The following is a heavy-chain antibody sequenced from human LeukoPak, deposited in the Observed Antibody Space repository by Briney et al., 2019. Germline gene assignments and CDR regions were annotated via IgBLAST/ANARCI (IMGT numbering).Heavy chain of an antibody. CDR3: ARDTLRGYDFWSGYYLDGFDY. Sequence: ASVTVSCKVSGYTLTELSMHWVRQAPGKGLEWMGGFDPEDGETIYAQKFQGRVTMTEDTSTDTAYMELRSLRSDDTAVYYCARDTLRGYDFWSGYYLDGFDYWGQGTLVTVSS. D-gene: IGHD3-3*01. CDR2: FDPEDGET. CDR1: GYTLTELS. V-gene: IGHV1-24*01. J-gene: IGHJ4*02.